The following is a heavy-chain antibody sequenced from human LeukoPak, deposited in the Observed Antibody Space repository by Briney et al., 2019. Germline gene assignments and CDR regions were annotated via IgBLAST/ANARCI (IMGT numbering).Heavy chain of an antibody. Sequence: ASVKVSCKASGYTFTGYYVHWVRQAPGRGLEWMAWINPNSGVTNYAQKFQGRVTLTRDTPISTVYMEVSGLTSDDTAVYYCARAHMTTVTLGDYWGQGTLVTVSS. V-gene: IGHV1-2*02. J-gene: IGHJ4*02. CDR3: ARAHMTTVTLGDY. CDR1: GYTFTGYY. CDR2: INPNSGVT. D-gene: IGHD4-17*01.